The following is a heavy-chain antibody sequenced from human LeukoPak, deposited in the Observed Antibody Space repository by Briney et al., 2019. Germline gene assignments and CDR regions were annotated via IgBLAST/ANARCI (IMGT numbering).Heavy chain of an antibody. V-gene: IGHV3-15*01. J-gene: IGHJ3*02. CDR1: GFTFSNAW. Sequence: GGSLRLSCAASGFTFSNAWMSWVRQAPGKGLEWVGRIKSKTDGGTTDYAAPVKGRFTISRDDSKNTLYLQMNSLRAEDTAVYYCAKDRGYHYDSSGYYRMDAFGIWGQGTMVTVSS. D-gene: IGHD3-22*01. CDR2: IKSKTDGGTT. CDR3: AKDRGYHYDSSGYYRMDAFGI.